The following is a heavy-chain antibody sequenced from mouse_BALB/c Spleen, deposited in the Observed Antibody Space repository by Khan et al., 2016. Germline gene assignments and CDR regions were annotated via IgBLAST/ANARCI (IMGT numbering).Heavy chain of an antibody. V-gene: IGHV1-85*01. J-gene: IGHJ2*01. Sequence: QVQLQQSGAELVKPGASVKLSCKASGYTFTSYDINWVRQRPEQGLGWIGWIFPGDGSTKYNEKFKGKATLTIDKSSSTAYMQLSRLTSEDSAVYFCAREFDYWGQGTTLTVSS. CDR3: AREFDY. CDR2: IFPGDGST. CDR1: GYTFTSYD.